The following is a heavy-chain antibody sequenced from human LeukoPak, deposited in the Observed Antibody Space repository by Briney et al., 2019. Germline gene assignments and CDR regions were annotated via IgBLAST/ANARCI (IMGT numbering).Heavy chain of an antibody. Sequence: PGGSLRLSCAASGFTFSSYSMNWVRQAPGKGLEWVSSISSGSSYVYYADSVKGRFTISRDNAKNSLYLQMNSLRAEDTAVYYCARDRPGGVAVAGTSDYWGQGTLVTVSS. CDR3: ARDRPGGVAVAGTSDY. V-gene: IGHV3-21*01. CDR1: GFTFSSYS. D-gene: IGHD6-19*01. CDR2: ISSGSSYV. J-gene: IGHJ4*02.